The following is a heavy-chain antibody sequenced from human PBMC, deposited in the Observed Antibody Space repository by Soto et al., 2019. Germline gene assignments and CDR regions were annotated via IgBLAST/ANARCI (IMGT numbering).Heavy chain of an antibody. Sequence: QVQLVESGGGVVQPGRSLRLSCAASGFTFSSYGMHWVRQAPGKGLEWVAVIWYDGSNKYYADSVKGRFTISRDNSKNTLYLQMNSLRAEDTAVYYRARETVGYGMDVWGQGTTVTVSS. J-gene: IGHJ6*02. CDR1: GFTFSSYG. CDR3: ARETVGYGMDV. V-gene: IGHV3-33*01. D-gene: IGHD3-10*01. CDR2: IWYDGSNK.